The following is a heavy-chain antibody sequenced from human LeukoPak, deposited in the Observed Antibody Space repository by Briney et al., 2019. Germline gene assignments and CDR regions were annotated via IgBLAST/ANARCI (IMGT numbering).Heavy chain of an antibody. CDR2: ISGSGGST. CDR1: GFTFSSYA. J-gene: IGHJ4*02. CDR3: AKDQVWYHLLPDY. V-gene: IGHV3-23*01. Sequence: GGSLRLSCAASGFTFSSYAMSWVRQAPGKGLDWVSAISGSGGSTYYADSVKGRFTISRDNSKNTLYLQMNSLRAEDTAVYYCAKDQVWYHLLPDYWGQGTLVTVSS. D-gene: IGHD2-2*01.